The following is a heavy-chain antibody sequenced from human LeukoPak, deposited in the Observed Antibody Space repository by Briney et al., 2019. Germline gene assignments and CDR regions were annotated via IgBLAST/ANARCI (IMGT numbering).Heavy chain of an antibody. V-gene: IGHV3-23*01. J-gene: IGHJ2*01. Sequence: PGGSLRLSCAASEFTFSSFAMNWLRQAPGKGLEWVSSISGSGGDTHYADSVKGRFTISRDNSKNTLYLQMNSLRAEDTAVYYCAKDLRYWYFDLWGRGTLVTVSS. CDR2: ISGSGGDT. CDR1: EFTFSSFA. CDR3: AKDLRYWYFDL.